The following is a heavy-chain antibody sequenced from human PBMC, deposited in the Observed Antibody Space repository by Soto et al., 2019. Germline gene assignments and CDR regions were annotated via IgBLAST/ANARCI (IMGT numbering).Heavy chain of an antibody. CDR2: ITGGGGGT. CDR3: ASASNGDFYAFCGYCRHRDDY. D-gene: IGHD3-22*01. J-gene: IGHJ4*02. V-gene: IGHV3-23*01. Sequence: EVQLLESGGGLVQPGGSLRLSCAASGFTFSSYAMSWVRQAPGKGLEWVSAITGGGGGTYYANSVKGRFTISRDNSEHSVYLPLTLLRAEDTAVYYCASASNGDFYAFCGYCRHRDDYWGQGTLVTVSS. CDR1: GFTFSSYA.